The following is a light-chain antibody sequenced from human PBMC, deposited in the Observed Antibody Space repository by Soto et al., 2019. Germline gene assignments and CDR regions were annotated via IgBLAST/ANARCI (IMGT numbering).Light chain of an antibody. J-gene: IGKJ4*01. Sequence: EVVLTQSPGTLSLSPGERATLSCRASLSVGSSYLAWYQQKPGQAPRLLIYGTSTRATGIPDRFSGSGSGTDFTLTISRVDPEDFAVYYCQQCSISPLTFGGGTKVEIK. CDR1: LSVGSSY. CDR3: QQCSISPLT. CDR2: GTS. V-gene: IGKV3-20*01.